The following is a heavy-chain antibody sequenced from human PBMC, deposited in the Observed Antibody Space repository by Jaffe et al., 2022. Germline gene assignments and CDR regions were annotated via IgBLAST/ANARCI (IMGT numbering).Heavy chain of an antibody. CDR2: IKQDGSEK. D-gene: IGHD5-18*01. CDR1: GFTFSSYW. J-gene: IGHJ6*03. Sequence: EVQLVESGGGLVQPGGSLRLSCAASGFTFSSYWMSWVRQAPGKGLEWVANIKQDGSEKYYVDSVKGRFTISRDNAKNSLYLQMNSLRAEDTAVYYCARERVDTAMVWGNYYYYYYMDVWGKGTTVTVSS. CDR3: ARERVDTAMVWGNYYYYYYMDV. V-gene: IGHV3-7*01.